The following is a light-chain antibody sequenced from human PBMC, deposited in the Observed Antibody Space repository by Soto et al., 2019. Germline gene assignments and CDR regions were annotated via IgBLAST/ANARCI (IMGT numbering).Light chain of an antibody. CDR3: NSYAPGDTFP. J-gene: IGLJ2*01. CDR1: SRDVGGYNW. Sequence: QSVLNQPPSASGSPGQSVTISCTGTSRDVGGYNWASWYQHHPDKVPKLLIYEVDKRPSGVPDRFSGSKSGNTASLTVSGLQGEDEADYYCNSYAPGDTFPFGEATKLTVL. V-gene: IGLV2-8*01. CDR2: EVD.